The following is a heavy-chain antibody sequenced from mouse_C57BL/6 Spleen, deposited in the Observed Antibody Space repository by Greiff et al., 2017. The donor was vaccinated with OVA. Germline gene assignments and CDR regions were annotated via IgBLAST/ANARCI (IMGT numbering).Heavy chain of an antibody. CDR1: GYTFTSYW. CDR2: IDPSDSYT. V-gene: IGHV1-69*01. CDR3: ARGLLRSDYAMDY. Sequence: VQLQQPGAELVMPGASVKLSCKASGYTFTSYWMHWVKQRPGQGLEWIGEIDPSDSYTNYNQKFKGKSTLTVDKSSSTAYMQLSSLTSEDSAVDYCARGLLRSDYAMDYWGQGTSVTVSS. D-gene: IGHD2-4*01. J-gene: IGHJ4*01.